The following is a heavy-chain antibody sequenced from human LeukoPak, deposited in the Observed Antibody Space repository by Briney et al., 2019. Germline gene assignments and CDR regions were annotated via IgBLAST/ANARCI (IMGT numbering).Heavy chain of an antibody. CDR1: GFTFSSYG. CDR2: IWYDGSNK. V-gene: IGHV3-33*01. CDR3: TTLLLWFGESY. J-gene: IGHJ4*02. D-gene: IGHD3-10*01. Sequence: GGSLRLSCAASGFTFSSYGMHWVRQAPGKGLEWVAVIWYDGSNKYYADSVKGRFTISRDNSKNTLYLQMNSLKTEDTAVYYCTTLLLWFGESYWGQGTLVTVSS.